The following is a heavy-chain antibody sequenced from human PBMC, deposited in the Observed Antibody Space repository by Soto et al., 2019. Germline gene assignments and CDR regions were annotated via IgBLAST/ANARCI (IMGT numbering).Heavy chain of an antibody. CDR1: GFTLSNDG. Sequence: QVQLVESGGGVVQPGRSLRLSCAASGFTLSNDGMHWVRQAPGKGLEWVGFISYDDSDKYYADSVKGRFTISRDNSKNTLYLQMHSLRAEDTAVYYCAKDPNITSSGNWFDPWGQGTLVTVSS. J-gene: IGHJ5*02. CDR3: AKDPNITSSGNWFDP. CDR2: ISYDDSDK. D-gene: IGHD6-6*01. V-gene: IGHV3-30*18.